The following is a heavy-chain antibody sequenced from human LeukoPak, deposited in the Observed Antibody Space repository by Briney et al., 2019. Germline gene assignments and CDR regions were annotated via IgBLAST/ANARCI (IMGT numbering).Heavy chain of an antibody. CDR3: ARPMVRGVNWFDP. CDR1: GFTFSSYR. CDR2: ISSSSSYT. D-gene: IGHD3-10*01. Sequence: PGGSLRLSCAASGFTFSSYRMNWVRQAPGKGLEWVSSISSSSSYTYYADSVKGRFTISRDNAKNSLYLQMNSLRAEDTAVYYCARPMVRGVNWFDPWGQGTLVTVSS. J-gene: IGHJ5*02. V-gene: IGHV3-21*01.